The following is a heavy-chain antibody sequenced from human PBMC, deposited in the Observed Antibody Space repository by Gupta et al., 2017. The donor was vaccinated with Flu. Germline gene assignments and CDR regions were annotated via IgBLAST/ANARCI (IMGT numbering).Heavy chain of an antibody. Sequence: QLHLVESGGGVVQPGRSLRLSCEPAGFPFRDYCMPCVLQAPGKGLEWVAVIWYDGSNKYYADSVKGRFTISRDNSRNTLYQQMTRLRAEDTAEYYCARDDLQNFDISGIDYWGQGTLVTVSS. J-gene: IGHJ4*02. D-gene: IGHD3-22*01. CDR2: IWYDGSNK. V-gene: IGHV3-33*01. CDR3: ARDDLQNFDISGIDY. CDR1: GFPFRDYC.